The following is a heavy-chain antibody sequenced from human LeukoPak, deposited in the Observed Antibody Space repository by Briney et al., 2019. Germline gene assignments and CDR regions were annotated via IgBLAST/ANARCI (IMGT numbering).Heavy chain of an antibody. CDR1: GGSISSGGYS. CDR2: IYHSGST. D-gene: IGHD3-16*02. CDR3: ASSPDDYVWGSYRFDY. Sequence: SETLSLTCAVSGGSISSGGYSWSWIRQPPGKGLEWIGYIYHSGSTYYNPSLKSRVTISVDGSKNQFSLKLSSVTAADTAVYYCASSPDDYVWGSYRFDYWGQGTLVTVSS. V-gene: IGHV4-30-2*01. J-gene: IGHJ4*02.